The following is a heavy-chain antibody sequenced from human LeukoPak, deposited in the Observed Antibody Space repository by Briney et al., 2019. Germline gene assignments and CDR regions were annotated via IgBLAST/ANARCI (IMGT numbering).Heavy chain of an antibody. CDR1: GGSISSGGYY. D-gene: IGHD1-26*01. Sequence: SETLSLTCTVSGGSISSGGYYWSWIRQPPGKGLEWIGYIYHSGSTYYIPSLMSRVTISVDRSKNQFSLKLSSVTAADTAVYYCARERGSYYVWFDYWGQGTLVTVSS. J-gene: IGHJ5*01. V-gene: IGHV4-30-2*01. CDR2: IYHSGST. CDR3: ARERGSYYVWFDY.